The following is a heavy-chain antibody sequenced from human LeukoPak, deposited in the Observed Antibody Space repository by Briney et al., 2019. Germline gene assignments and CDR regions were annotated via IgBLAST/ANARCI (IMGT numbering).Heavy chain of an antibody. J-gene: IGHJ4*02. Sequence: ASVKVSCKASGYTLTSYGISWVRQASGQGLEWMGWISAYNGNTNYAQKLQGRVTMTTDTSTSTAYMELRSLRSDDTAVYYCARDATYYYDSSNYPPEGSDYWGQGTLVTVSS. CDR1: GYTLTSYG. D-gene: IGHD3-22*01. V-gene: IGHV1-18*01. CDR2: ISAYNGNT. CDR3: ARDATYYYDSSNYPPEGSDY.